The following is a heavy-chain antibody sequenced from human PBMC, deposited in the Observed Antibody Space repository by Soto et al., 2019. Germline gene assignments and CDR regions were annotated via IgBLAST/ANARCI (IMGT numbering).Heavy chain of an antibody. CDR3: VRDYFGSGSFISDY. CDR1: GFIFNSYG. CDR2: IWSDGSKK. D-gene: IGHD3-10*01. Sequence: HPGGSLRLSCAASGFIFNSYGMHWVRQAPGKGLEWVAVIWSDGSKKYYADSVKGRFTISRDSSENTLYLQMNSLRAEDTAVYFCVRDYFGSGSFISDYWGQGTLVTVSS. J-gene: IGHJ4*02. V-gene: IGHV3-33*01.